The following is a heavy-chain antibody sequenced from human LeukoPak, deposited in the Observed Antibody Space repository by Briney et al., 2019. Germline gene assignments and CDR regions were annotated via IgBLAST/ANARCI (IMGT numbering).Heavy chain of an antibody. CDR1: GFTFSSYA. D-gene: IGHD4-11*01. CDR2: ISYDGSNK. Sequence: GRSLRLSCAASGFTFSSYAMHWVRQAPGKGLEWVAVISYDGSNKYYADSVKGRFTISRDNSKNTLCLQMNSLRAEDTAVYYCARDPFYSNPHFDYWGQGTLVTVSS. J-gene: IGHJ4*02. CDR3: ARDPFYSNPHFDY. V-gene: IGHV3-30-3*01.